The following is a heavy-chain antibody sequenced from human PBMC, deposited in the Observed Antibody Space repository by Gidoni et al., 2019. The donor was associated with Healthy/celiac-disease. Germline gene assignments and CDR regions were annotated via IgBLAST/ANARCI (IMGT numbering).Heavy chain of an antibody. V-gene: IGHV4-59*01. CDR1: GCSISSYY. CDR2: IYYSGST. CDR3: ARVRGWLLGEYYFDY. J-gene: IGHJ4*02. D-gene: IGHD3-22*01. Sequence: QVQLQESGPGLLKPSETLSLTCTVSGCSISSYYWSWIRQPPGKGLEWIGYIYYSGSTNYNPSLKSRVTISVDTSKNQFSLKLSSVTAADTAVYYCARVRGWLLGEYYFDYWGQGTLVTVSS.